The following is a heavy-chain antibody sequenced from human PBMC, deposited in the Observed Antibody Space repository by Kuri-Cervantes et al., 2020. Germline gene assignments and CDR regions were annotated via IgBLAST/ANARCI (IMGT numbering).Heavy chain of an antibody. CDR2: INPSGGST. CDR3: AGEYRGLDAFDI. CDR1: GYTFTSYY. J-gene: IGHJ3*02. Sequence: ASVKVSCKASGYTFTSYYIYWVRQAPGQGLEWMGRINPSGGSTSYAQKFQGRVTMTRDTSTSTVYMELSSLRSEDTAVYYCAGEYRGLDAFDIWGQGTMVTVSS. D-gene: IGHD5-12*01. V-gene: IGHV1-46*01.